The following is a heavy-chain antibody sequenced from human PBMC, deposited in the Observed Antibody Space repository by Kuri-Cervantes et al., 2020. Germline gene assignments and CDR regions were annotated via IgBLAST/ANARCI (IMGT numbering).Heavy chain of an antibody. J-gene: IGHJ6*03. V-gene: IGHV1-2*02. D-gene: IGHD6-19*01. CDR1: GYTFTDYY. CDR3: ARDPGSGWYYYYYYYMDV. Sequence: ASVKVSCKASGYTFTDYYVHWVRQAPGQGLEWMGWISPNSGGTNYAQKFQGRVTMTRDTSISTAYMELSSLRSEGTAVYYCARDPGSGWYYYYYYYMDVWGKGTTVTVSS. CDR2: ISPNSGGT.